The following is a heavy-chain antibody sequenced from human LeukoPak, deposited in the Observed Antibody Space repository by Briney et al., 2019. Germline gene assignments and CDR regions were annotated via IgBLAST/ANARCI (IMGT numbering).Heavy chain of an antibody. Sequence: GGSLRLSCAASGFTFSSYAMSWVRQAPGKGLEWVSVISGSGANTYYADSVKGRFTISRGNSKSTLYLQMNSLRAEDTAVYYCAKSVSGWYSFDYWGQGTLVTVSS. J-gene: IGHJ4*02. CDR1: GFTFSSYA. CDR3: AKSVSGWYSFDY. D-gene: IGHD6-19*01. CDR2: ISGSGANT. V-gene: IGHV3-23*01.